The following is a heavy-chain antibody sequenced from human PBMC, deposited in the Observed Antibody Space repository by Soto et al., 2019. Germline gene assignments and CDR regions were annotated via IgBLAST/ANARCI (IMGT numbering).Heavy chain of an antibody. CDR1: GGSISSYY. CDR2: IYYSGST. CDR3: ARHYDFWSGSHFDY. Sequence: SETLSLTCTVSGGSISSYYWSWIRQPPGKGLEWIGYIYYSGSTNYNPSLKSRVTISVDTSKNQFSLKLNSMTAADTAVYYCARHYDFWSGSHFDYWGQGTLVTVS. J-gene: IGHJ4*02. V-gene: IGHV4-59*08. D-gene: IGHD3-3*01.